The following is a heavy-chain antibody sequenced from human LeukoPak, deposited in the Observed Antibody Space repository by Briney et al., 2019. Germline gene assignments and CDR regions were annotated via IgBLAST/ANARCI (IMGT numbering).Heavy chain of an antibody. CDR2: LNPNSGDT. J-gene: IGHJ4*02. V-gene: IGHV1-2*02. CDR1: GYTFTDYY. Sequence: ASVKVSCKASGYTFTDYYMHWVRQAPGQGLEWMGWLNPNSGDTNYAQKFQGRVSMTRDTSISTAYMGLSDLRSDDTAVYYCARGRNIEMTTMSGGSDYWGQGTLATVSS. D-gene: IGHD5-24*01. CDR3: ARGRNIEMTTMSGGSDY.